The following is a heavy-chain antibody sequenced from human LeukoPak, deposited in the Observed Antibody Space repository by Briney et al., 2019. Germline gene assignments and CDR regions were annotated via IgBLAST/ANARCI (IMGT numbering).Heavy chain of an antibody. J-gene: IGHJ4*02. CDR1: GFTFSPYW. CDR2: IKQEGSEK. CDR3: ARVRGDYYFDY. Sequence: GGSLRLSCAASGFTFSPYWMNWVRQAPGKGLEWVANIKQEGSEKYYVDSVKGRFTISRDNAKNSLYLQMNSLRAEDTAVYHCARVRGDYYFDYWGQGTLVTVSS. V-gene: IGHV3-7*05. D-gene: IGHD3-16*01.